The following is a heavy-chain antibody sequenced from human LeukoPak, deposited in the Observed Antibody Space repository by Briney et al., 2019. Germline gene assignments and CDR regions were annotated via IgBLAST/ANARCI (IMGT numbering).Heavy chain of an antibody. J-gene: IGHJ4*02. CDR3: ARSRGAGPAAYFDY. V-gene: IGHV3-11*03. CDR2: ISNSGSYT. Sequence: GGSLRLSCAASGFTFSDEYMSWIRQAPGKGLEWVSCISNSGSYTNYADSVKGRFTISRDNAKNSLYLQMSSLRAEDTAVYYCARSRGAGPAAYFDYWGQGTLITVSS. D-gene: IGHD6-19*01. CDR1: GFTFSDEY.